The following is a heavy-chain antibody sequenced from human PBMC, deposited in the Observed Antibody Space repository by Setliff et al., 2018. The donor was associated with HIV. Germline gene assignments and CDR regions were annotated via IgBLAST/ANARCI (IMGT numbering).Heavy chain of an antibody. CDR3: AENRSPSIFSAPTNAFDI. J-gene: IGHJ3*02. CDR2: IIPIFGKT. D-gene: IGHD3-9*01. CDR1: GGTFSTYS. Sequence: AASVKVSCKGFGGTFSTYSLSWVRQAPGQGLEWIGGIIPIFGKTNYAQKFQGRVTITADKSTTTAFMDLSGLRSEDTAVYCCAENRSPSIFSAPTNAFDIWGQGTMVTVSS. V-gene: IGHV1-69*06.